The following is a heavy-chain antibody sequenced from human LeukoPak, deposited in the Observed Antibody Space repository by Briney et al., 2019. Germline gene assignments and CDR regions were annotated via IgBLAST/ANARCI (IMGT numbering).Heavy chain of an antibody. V-gene: IGHV4-61*01. J-gene: IGHJ4*02. CDR3: ASLYSSGWTGFDY. CDR1: GYSISSGYY. D-gene: IGHD6-19*01. CDR2: IYYSGST. Sequence: SETLSLTCTVSGYSISSGYYWRWIRQPPGKGLEWIGYIYYSGSTNYNSSLKSRVTISVDTSKNQFSLKLSSVTAADTAVYYCASLYSSGWTGFDYWGQGTLVTVSS.